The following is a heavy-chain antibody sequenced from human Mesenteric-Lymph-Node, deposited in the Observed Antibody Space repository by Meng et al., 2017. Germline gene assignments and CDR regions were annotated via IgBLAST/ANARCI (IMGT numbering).Heavy chain of an antibody. Sequence: SETLSLTCTVSGGSISSYYWSWIRQPAGKGLEWIGRIYKNGRVYYNPSLKSRVTILVDTSENQFSLKLNAVTAADTAVYYCARRLDGESYFDKWGQGTLVTVSS. D-gene: IGHD4-17*01. CDR1: GGSISSYY. J-gene: IGHJ4*02. CDR2: IYKNGRV. V-gene: IGHV4-4*07. CDR3: ARRLDGESYFDK.